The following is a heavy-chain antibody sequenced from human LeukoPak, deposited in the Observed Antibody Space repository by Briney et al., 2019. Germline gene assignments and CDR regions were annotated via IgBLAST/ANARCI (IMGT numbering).Heavy chain of an antibody. Sequence: GGSLRLSCAASGFTFSFFAVHWVRQAPGKGLEWVAIISHDETVEYYADSVKGRFTISRDNSKNTLYLQMNSLRTEDTAVYYCAGTNYYDSSGLRDYWGQGTLVTVSS. V-gene: IGHV3-30-3*01. CDR3: AGTNYYDSSGLRDY. CDR1: GFTFSFFA. CDR2: ISHDETVE. J-gene: IGHJ4*02. D-gene: IGHD3-22*01.